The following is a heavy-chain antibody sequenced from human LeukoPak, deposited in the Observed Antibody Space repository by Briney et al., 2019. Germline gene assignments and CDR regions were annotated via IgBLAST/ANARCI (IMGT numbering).Heavy chain of an antibody. Sequence: GESLKISCKGSGYIFTSYWIGWVRQLPGKGLEWMGIIYPGDSDTRYSPSFQGQVTISADKSISTAYLQWSSLKASDTAMYYCARVYYDFWSGYRYFDYWGQGTLVTFSS. D-gene: IGHD3-3*01. CDR1: GYIFTSYW. J-gene: IGHJ4*02. V-gene: IGHV5-51*01. CDR2: IYPGDSDT. CDR3: ARVYYDFWSGYRYFDY.